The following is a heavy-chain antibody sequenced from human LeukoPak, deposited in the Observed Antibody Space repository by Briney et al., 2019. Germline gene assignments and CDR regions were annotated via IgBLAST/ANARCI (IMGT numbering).Heavy chain of an antibody. CDR2: INHSGST. J-gene: IGHJ6*03. CDR1: GGSFSGYY. D-gene: IGHD4-17*01. CDR3: ATGPTTVTTYYYYYMDV. V-gene: IGHV4-34*01. Sequence: SETLSLTCAVYGGSFSGYYWSWIRQPPGKGLEWIGEINHSGSTNYNPSLKSRVTISVDTSKNKFSLKLSSVTAADTAVYYCATGPTTVTTYYYYYMDVWGKGTTVTVSS.